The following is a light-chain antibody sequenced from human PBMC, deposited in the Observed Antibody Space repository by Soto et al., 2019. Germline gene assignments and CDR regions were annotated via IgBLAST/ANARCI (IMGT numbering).Light chain of an antibody. CDR2: ENN. J-gene: IGLJ2*01. Sequence: QAVVTQPPSVSAAPGQKVTISCSGGSSNIGNNYVSWYQQLPGTAPKLLIYENNKRPSGIPDRFSGSKSGTSATLGITGLQTGDEADYYCGTWDSSLSGGVFGGGTKLTVL. CDR3: GTWDSSLSGGV. CDR1: SSNIGNNY. V-gene: IGLV1-51*02.